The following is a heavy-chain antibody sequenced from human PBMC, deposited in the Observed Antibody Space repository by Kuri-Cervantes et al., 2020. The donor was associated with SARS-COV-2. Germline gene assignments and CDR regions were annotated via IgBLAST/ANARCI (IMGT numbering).Heavy chain of an antibody. CDR1: GGSFSDYY. Sequence: GSLRLSCAVYGGSFSDYYWSWVRQPPGKGLEWIGEINHSGNTNYDPSLKSRVTISVDTSKNQFSLKLSSVTAADTAVYYCARARCSSGPPGGYYYMDVWGKGTTVTVSS. V-gene: IGHV4-34*01. J-gene: IGHJ6*03. CDR2: INHSGNT. CDR3: ARARCSSGPPGGYYYMDV. D-gene: IGHD6-19*01.